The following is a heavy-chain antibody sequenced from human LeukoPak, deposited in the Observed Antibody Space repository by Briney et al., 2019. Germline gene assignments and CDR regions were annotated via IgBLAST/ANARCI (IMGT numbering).Heavy chain of an antibody. CDR2: IYDTGNT. Sequence: SETLSLTCTVSGVSISSTSYYWGWIRQPPGKGLEWIGSIYDTGNTYYNPSLKSRVTISVDTSKNQFSLKLSSVTAADTAVYYYVRTTGMVIKVDYWGQGTLVTVSS. D-gene: IGHD3-3*01. V-gene: IGHV4-39*01. J-gene: IGHJ4*02. CDR1: GVSISSTSYY. CDR3: VRTTGMVIKVDY.